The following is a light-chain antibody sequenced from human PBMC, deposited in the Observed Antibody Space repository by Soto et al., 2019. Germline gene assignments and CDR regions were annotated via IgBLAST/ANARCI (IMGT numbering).Light chain of an antibody. Sequence: EIVLTQSPGTLSLSPGDRATLSCRASHSVSSSYLAWYQQKPGQAPRLLIYGASSRATGIPDRFSGTGSGSDGTLPVSRLEPEEFAVYYCQQYGCSPPYTFGPGTKVDSK. J-gene: IGKJ3*01. CDR3: QQYGCSPPYT. V-gene: IGKV3-20*01. CDR2: GAS. CDR1: HSVSSSY.